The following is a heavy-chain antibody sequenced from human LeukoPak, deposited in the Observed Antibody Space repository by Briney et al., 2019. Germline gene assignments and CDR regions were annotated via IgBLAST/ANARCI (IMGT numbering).Heavy chain of an antibody. CDR2: IYYSGST. V-gene: IGHV4-59*01. D-gene: IGHD6-19*01. CDR1: GGSISSYY. Sequence: LSETLSLTCTVSGGSISSYYWSWIRQPPGKGLEWIGHIYYSGSTSYNPSLKSRVTISVDTSKNQFSLKLRSVTAADTAVYYCARYSSSGLEYWGQGTLVTVSS. J-gene: IGHJ4*02. CDR3: ARYSSSGLEY.